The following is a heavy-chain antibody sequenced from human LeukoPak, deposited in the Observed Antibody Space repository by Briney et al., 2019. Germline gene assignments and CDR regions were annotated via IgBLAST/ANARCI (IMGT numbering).Heavy chain of an antibody. Sequence: GGSLRLSCAASGFTFSTGMSWVRQAPGKGLEWVSAISGSGGSTYYADSVKGRFTISRDNSKNTLYLQMNSLRAEDTAVYYCAKDPGPFWGQGTMVTVSS. D-gene: IGHD1-14*01. CDR3: AKDPGPF. CDR2: ISGSGGST. CDR1: GFTFSTG. V-gene: IGHV3-23*01. J-gene: IGHJ3*01.